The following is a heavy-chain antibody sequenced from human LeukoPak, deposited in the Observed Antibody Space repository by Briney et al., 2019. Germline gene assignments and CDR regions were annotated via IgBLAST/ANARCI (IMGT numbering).Heavy chain of an antibody. CDR3: ARALRGSHYRFDY. J-gene: IGHJ4*02. D-gene: IGHD1-26*01. CDR1: GFTFSSYA. CDR2: ISGSGGST. Sequence: GGSLRLSCAASGFTFSSYAMSWVRQAPGKGLEWVSAISGSGGSTYYADSVKGRFTISRDNSKNTLYLQMNSLRSEDTAVYYCARALRGSHYRFDYWGQGTLVTVSS. V-gene: IGHV3-23*01.